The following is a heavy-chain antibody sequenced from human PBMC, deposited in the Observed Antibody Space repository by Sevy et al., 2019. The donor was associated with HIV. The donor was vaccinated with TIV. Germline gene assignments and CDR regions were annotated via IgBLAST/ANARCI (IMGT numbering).Heavy chain of an antibody. CDR2: IRSKAYGGTT. Sequence: GGSVRLSCTASGFTFGDYAMSWFRQAPGKGLEWVGFIRSKAYGGTTEYAASVKGRFTISRDDSKSIAYLQMNSLKTEDTAVYYCTRGGSYDFWSGYSKTKTNFDYWGQGTLVTVSS. CDR3: TRGGSYDFWSGYSKTKTNFDY. V-gene: IGHV3-49*03. J-gene: IGHJ4*02. CDR1: GFTFGDYA. D-gene: IGHD3-3*01.